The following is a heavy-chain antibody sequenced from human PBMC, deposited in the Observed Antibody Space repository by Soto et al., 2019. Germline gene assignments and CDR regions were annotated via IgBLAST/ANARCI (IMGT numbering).Heavy chain of an antibody. J-gene: IGHJ6*02. CDR3: AKALKYSSSRDYFYYGMDV. CDR1: GFTFSNYS. CDR2: MNSGGRS. V-gene: IGHV3-23*01. Sequence: GGSLRLSCAASGFTFSNYSMSWVRQAPGKGLEWVSGMNSGGRSYYADSVKGRFTISRDTSRNMLYLQMNSLRADDTAVFYCAKALKYSSSRDYFYYGMDVWGQGTTVTVPS. D-gene: IGHD6-6*01.